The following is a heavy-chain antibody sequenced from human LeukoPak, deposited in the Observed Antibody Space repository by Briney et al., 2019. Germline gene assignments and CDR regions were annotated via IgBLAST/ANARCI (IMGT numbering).Heavy chain of an antibody. CDR2: IYYSGST. Sequence: SETLSLTCTVSGGSISSYYWSWIRQPPGKGLEWIGYIYYSGSTNYNPSPKSRVTISVDTSKNQFSLKLSSVTAADTAVYYCARTDPTMITIDDAFDIWGQGTMVTVSS. J-gene: IGHJ3*02. CDR1: GGSISSYY. V-gene: IGHV4-59*08. D-gene: IGHD3-16*01. CDR3: ARTDPTMITIDDAFDI.